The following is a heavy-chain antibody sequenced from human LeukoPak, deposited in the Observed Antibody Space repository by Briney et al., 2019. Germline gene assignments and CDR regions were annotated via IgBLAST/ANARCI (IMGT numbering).Heavy chain of an antibody. CDR2: IYYSGST. CDR1: GGSISSGGYY. D-gene: IGHD6-6*01. CDR3: ARHGSHYSSIAANNWFDP. Sequence: PSQTLSLTCTVSGGSISSGGYYWSWIRQHPGKGLEWIGYIYYSGSTYYTPSLKSRVTISVDTSKNQFSLKLSSVTAADTAVYYCARHGSHYSSIAANNWFDPWGQGTLVTVSS. V-gene: IGHV4-31*03. J-gene: IGHJ5*02.